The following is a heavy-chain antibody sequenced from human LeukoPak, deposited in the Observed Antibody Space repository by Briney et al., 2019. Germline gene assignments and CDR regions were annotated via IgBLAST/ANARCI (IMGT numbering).Heavy chain of an antibody. V-gene: IGHV1-8*01. Sequence: ASVKVSCKASGYTFTSYDINWVRQATGQGPEWMGWMNPNSGNTGYAQEFQGRVTMTRNTSISTAYMELSSLRSEDTAVYYCARVLGPPGLLLWFGELSIGYYYGMDVWGQGTTVTVSS. CDR1: GYTFTSYD. D-gene: IGHD3-10*01. CDR3: ARVLGPPGLLLWFGELSIGYYYGMDV. J-gene: IGHJ6*02. CDR2: MNPNSGNT.